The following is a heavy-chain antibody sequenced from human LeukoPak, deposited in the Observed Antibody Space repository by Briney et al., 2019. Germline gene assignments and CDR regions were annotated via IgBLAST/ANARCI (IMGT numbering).Heavy chain of an antibody. D-gene: IGHD1-1*01. V-gene: IGHV3-66*01. J-gene: IGHJ4*02. CDR2: IYSDGST. Sequence: SGGSLRLSCAASGFTVSSNYMSWVRQAPGKGLEWVSVIYSDGSTYYADSVMGRFTISRDNSKNTLYLQMNSLRAEDTAVYYRAGEYAAPAGYWGQGTLVTVSS. CDR1: GFTVSSNY. CDR3: AGEYAAPAGY.